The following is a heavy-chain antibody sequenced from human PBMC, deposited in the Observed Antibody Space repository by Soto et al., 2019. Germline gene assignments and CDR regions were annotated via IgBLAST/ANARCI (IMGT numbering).Heavy chain of an antibody. Sequence: ASVKVSCKASGYTFTSYGISWVRQAPGQGLEWMGRINAYNGNTNYAQKLQGRVTMTTDTSTSTAYMEMRSLRTEDTAVYFCASGSYDFWSGYYRDYYMDVWGKGTTVTVAS. CDR2: INAYNGNT. CDR1: GYTFTSYG. V-gene: IGHV1-18*01. J-gene: IGHJ6*03. D-gene: IGHD3-3*01. CDR3: ASGSYDFWSGYYRDYYMDV.